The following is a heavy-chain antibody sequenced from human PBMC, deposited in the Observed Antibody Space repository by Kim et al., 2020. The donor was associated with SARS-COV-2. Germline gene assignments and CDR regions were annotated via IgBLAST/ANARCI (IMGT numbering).Heavy chain of an antibody. V-gene: IGHV5-10-1*01. D-gene: IGHD1-26*01. CDR3: ATLGSGSYYK. CDR1: GYSFTNHW. J-gene: IGHJ4*02. Sequence: GESLKISCKASGYSFTNHWISWVRQMSGKGLEWMGRFDPSDSYTDYSPSFQGHVTISVDRSISTAYLQWSSLKASDTAIYYCATLGSGSYYKWGQGTLVTVSS. CDR2: FDPSDSYT.